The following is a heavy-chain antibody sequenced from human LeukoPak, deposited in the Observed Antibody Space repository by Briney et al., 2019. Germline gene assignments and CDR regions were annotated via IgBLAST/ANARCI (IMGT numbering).Heavy chain of an antibody. V-gene: IGHV4-59*01. D-gene: IGHD3-10*01. J-gene: IGHJ4*02. CDR2: IYYSGST. CDR1: GGSFSSYY. Sequence: SETLSLTCTVSGGSFSSYYWSWIRQPPGKGLEWIGYIYYSGSTNYNPSLKSRVTISVDTSKNQFSLKLSSATAADTAVYYCASGAPFETYFEYWGQGTLSPSPQ. CDR3: ASGAPFETYFEY.